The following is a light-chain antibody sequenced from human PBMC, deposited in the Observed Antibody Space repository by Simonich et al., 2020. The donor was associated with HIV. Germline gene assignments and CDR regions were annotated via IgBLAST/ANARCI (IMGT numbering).Light chain of an antibody. J-gene: IGKJ1*01. Sequence: DIQMTQSPSTLSASVGDRVTITCRASPSISSWLAWYQQKPGKAPKLLIYKASSFESGVPSRFSGSGSGTEFTRTISSLQPDDFATYYCQQYNSYSGTFGQGTKVEIK. CDR2: KAS. V-gene: IGKV1-5*03. CDR1: PSISSW. CDR3: QQYNSYSGT.